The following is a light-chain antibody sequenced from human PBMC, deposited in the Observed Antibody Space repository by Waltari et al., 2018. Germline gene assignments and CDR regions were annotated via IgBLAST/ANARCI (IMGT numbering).Light chain of an antibody. CDR1: SLRKYY. CDR2: GEN. V-gene: IGLV3-19*01. Sequence: SSELTQDPAVSVALGQTVRITCQGDSLRKYYATWDQQKPGQAPVLVIFGENKRPSGIPDRFSGSSSGNTASLTITGAQAEDEADYHCTSRDSSGYRHVFGTGTKVTVL. CDR3: TSRDSSGYRHV. J-gene: IGLJ1*01.